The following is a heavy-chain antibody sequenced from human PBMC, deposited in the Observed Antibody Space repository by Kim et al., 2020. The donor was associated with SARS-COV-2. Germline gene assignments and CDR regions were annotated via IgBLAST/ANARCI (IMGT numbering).Heavy chain of an antibody. CDR1: GGSISSGGYY. CDR2: IYYSGST. D-gene: IGHD3-3*01. V-gene: IGHV4-31*03. Sequence: SETLSLTCTVSGGSISSGGYYWSWIRQHPGKGLEWIGYIYYSGSTYYNPSLKSRVTISVDTSKNQFSLKLSSVTAADTAVYYCARALRTTIFGVVAHMDVWVKGTTVTVFS. J-gene: IGHJ6*03. CDR3: ARALRTTIFGVVAHMDV.